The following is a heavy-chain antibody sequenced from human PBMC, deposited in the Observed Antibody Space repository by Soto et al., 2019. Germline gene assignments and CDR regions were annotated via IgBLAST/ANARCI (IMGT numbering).Heavy chain of an antibody. CDR2: IYYSGST. V-gene: IGHV4-39*01. CDR3: ALGGYYGSGSYFNY. D-gene: IGHD3-10*01. J-gene: IGHJ4*02. CDR1: GGSISSSSYY. Sequence: QLQLQESGPGLVKPSETLSLTCTVSGGSISSSSYYWGWIRQPPGKGLEWIGRIYYSGSTYYNPSLKSRVTISVDTSTNQFSLKLSSVTAADTAVYYCALGGYYGSGSYFNYWGQGTLVTVSS.